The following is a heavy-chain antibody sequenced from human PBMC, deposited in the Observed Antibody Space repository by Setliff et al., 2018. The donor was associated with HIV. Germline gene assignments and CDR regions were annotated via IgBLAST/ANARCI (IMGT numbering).Heavy chain of an antibody. CDR1: GYTFTSHG. D-gene: IGHD6-6*01. CDR3: ARGYSSSSSYYYGMDV. J-gene: IGHJ6*02. V-gene: IGHV1-18*01. Sequence: ASVKVSCKASGYTFTSHGISWVRQAPGQGLEWMGWISAYNGNTNYAQKLQGRVTMTTDTSTSTAYMELSSLRSDDTAVYYCARGYSSSSSYYYGMDVWGQGTTVTVSS. CDR2: ISAYNGNT.